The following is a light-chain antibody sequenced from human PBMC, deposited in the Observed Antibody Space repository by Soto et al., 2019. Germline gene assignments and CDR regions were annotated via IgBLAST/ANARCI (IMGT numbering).Light chain of an antibody. V-gene: IGLV2-14*01. J-gene: IGLJ3*02. CDR1: SSDVGSYNY. CDR3: SSHTRTDATV. Sequence: QSALTQPASVSGSPGQSITISCTGTSSDVGSYNYVSWYQQHPGEAPKLMIYEVSKRPAGVSNRFSGSKSGNTASLTVSGLQGEDEADYYCSSHTRTDATVFGGGTQLTVL. CDR2: EVS.